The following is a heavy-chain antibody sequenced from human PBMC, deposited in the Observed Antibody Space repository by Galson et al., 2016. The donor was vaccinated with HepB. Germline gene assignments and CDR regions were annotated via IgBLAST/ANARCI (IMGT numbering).Heavy chain of an antibody. Sequence: SLRLSCAASGFTFSNYGMHWVRQAPGKGLEWVAVLSYDGDFKYYKDSVKGRFTISRDNAKNTVYLQMNSLRAEDTAVYYCAKDQSYGDPAGLFDYWGQGTLVTVSS. CDR3: AKDQSYGDPAGLFDY. D-gene: IGHD4-17*01. J-gene: IGHJ4*02. CDR2: LSYDGDFK. V-gene: IGHV3-30*18. CDR1: GFTFSNYG.